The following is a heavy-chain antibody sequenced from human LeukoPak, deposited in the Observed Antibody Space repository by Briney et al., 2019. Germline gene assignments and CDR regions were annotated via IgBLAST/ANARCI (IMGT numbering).Heavy chain of an antibody. J-gene: IGHJ6*03. CDR3: ARDGVPAAIDYYYYMDV. CDR2: IIPIFGTA. D-gene: IGHD2-2*01. CDR1: GGTFSSYA. V-gene: IGHV1-69*05. Sequence: SVKVSCKASGGTFSSYAISWVRQAPGQGLEWMGGIIPIFGTANYAQKSQGRVTITTDESTSTAYMELSSLRSDDTAVYYCARDGVPAAIDYYYYMDVWGKGTTVTVSS.